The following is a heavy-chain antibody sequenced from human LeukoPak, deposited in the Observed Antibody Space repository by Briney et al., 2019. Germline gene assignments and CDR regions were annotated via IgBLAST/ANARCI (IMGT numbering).Heavy chain of an antibody. Sequence: KVSCKASGYSFATDWIAWVRQMPGKGLEWMGSIYPGDSDTRYSPSFQGQVTISADKSISTAYLQWSSLKASDTAMYYCARFYTGYQNHFDYWGQGILVTVSS. V-gene: IGHV5-51*01. J-gene: IGHJ4*02. CDR3: ARFYTGYQNHFDY. D-gene: IGHD3-9*01. CDR2: IYPGDSDT. CDR1: GYSFATDW.